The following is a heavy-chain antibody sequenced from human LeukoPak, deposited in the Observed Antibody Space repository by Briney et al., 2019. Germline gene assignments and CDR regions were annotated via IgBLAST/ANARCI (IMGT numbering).Heavy chain of an antibody. D-gene: IGHD3-22*01. CDR2: IKQDGSEK. Sequence: PAGSLTLSCAASGFTFSSYWMSWVRQAPGKGLEWVANIKQDGSEKYYVASVKGRFTMSRDNSKNTLSLQMNSLRAEDTAVYYCATALGGYYYDSSGYYFDYWGQGTLVTVSS. V-gene: IGHV3-7*03. CDR3: ATALGGYYYDSSGYYFDY. CDR1: GFTFSSYW. J-gene: IGHJ4*02.